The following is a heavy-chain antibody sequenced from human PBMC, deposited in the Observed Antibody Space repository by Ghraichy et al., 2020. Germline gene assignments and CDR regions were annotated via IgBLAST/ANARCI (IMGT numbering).Heavy chain of an antibody. J-gene: IGHJ4*02. V-gene: IGHV4-34*01. D-gene: IGHD2-15*01. Sequence: SETLSLTCAVYGGSFSGYYWSWIRQPPGKGLEWIGEINHSGSTNYNPSLKSRVTISVDTSKNQFSLKLSSVTAADTAVYYCAGLGYCSGGSCYSGGYWGQGTLVTFSS. CDR2: INHSGST. CDR1: GGSFSGYY. CDR3: AGLGYCSGGSCYSGGY.